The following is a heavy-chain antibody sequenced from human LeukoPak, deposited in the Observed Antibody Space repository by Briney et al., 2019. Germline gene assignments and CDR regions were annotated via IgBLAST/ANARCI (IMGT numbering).Heavy chain of an antibody. V-gene: IGHV3-23*01. CDR3: AKDPGMAAAGTWGVYYGMDV. J-gene: IGHJ6*02. Sequence: PGGSLRLSCAASGFTFSSYAMSWVRQAPGKGLEWVSAISGSGGSTYYADSVKGRFTISRDNSKNTLYLQMNSLRAEDTAVYYCAKDPGMAAAGTWGVYYGMDVWGQGTTVTVSS. CDR2: ISGSGGST. CDR1: GFTFSSYA. D-gene: IGHD6-13*01.